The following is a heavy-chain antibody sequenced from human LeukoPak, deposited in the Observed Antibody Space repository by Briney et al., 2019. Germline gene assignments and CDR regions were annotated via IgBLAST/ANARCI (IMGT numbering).Heavy chain of an antibody. J-gene: IGHJ5*02. D-gene: IGHD4-17*01. Sequence: SGPPLVKPTQTLTLTCTFSGFSLSTGGAGVGWIRQPPGKALEWLAVIYWNDDKRYSPSLKNRLTITKDTSKNQVVLTMTNMDPVETATYYCAHRGYGDYPSSKWFDPWGQGTLVIVSS. V-gene: IGHV2-5*01. CDR3: AHRGYGDYPSSKWFDP. CDR2: IYWNDDK. CDR1: GFSLSTGGAG.